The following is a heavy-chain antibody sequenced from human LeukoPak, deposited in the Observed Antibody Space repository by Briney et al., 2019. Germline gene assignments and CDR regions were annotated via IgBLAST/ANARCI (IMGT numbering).Heavy chain of an antibody. J-gene: IGHJ4*02. CDR2: INSDGSST. D-gene: IGHD4-17*01. CDR1: GFTFTTYW. Sequence: GGSLRLSCAASGFTFTTYWMHWVRQAPGKGLVWVSRINSDGSSTSYADSVKGRFTISRDNAKNTLYLQMNSLRAEDTAVYYCARDTDTVTTILDYWGQGTLVTVSS. CDR3: ARDTDTVTTILDY. V-gene: IGHV3-74*01.